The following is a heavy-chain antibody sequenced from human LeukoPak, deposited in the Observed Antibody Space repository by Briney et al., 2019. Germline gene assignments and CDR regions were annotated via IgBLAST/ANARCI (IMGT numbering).Heavy chain of an antibody. CDR1: GGSISSYY. J-gene: IGHJ5*02. Sequence: SETLSLTCTVSGGSISSYYWRWLRQPPGKGLEWIGYIYYSGSTNYNPSLKSRVTISVDTSKNQFSLKLSSVTAAETAVYYCARQGYCSSTSCYSRGWFDPWGQGTLVTVSS. V-gene: IGHV4-59*08. D-gene: IGHD2-2*01. CDR3: ARQGYCSSTSCYSRGWFDP. CDR2: IYYSGST.